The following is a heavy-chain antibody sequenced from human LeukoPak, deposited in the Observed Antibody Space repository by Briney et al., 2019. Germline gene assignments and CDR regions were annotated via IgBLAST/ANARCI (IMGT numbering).Heavy chain of an antibody. V-gene: IGHV4-31*03. J-gene: IGHJ4*02. CDR1: GGSISSGGYF. CDR3: ASLSGFYLD. CDR2: IYYSGST. Sequence: SQTLSLTCTVSGGSISSGGYFWSWIRQHPGKGLEWIGYIYYSGSTYYSPSLKSRVTISVDTSKNQFSRKLNSVTAADTAVYYCASLSGFYLDWGQGTLVTVSS. D-gene: IGHD3-22*01.